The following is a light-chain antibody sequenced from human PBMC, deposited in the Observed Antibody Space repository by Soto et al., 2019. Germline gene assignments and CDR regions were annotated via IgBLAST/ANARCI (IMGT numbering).Light chain of an antibody. J-gene: IGLJ1*01. Sequence: QSVLTQPASVSGSPGQSITISCTGTSSDVGNYNYVSWYQQHPGKAPKVLIYEVSNRPSGVSFRFSGSKSGNTASLTISGLQAEDEADYYCSSYTDISLYVFGSGTKVTVL. CDR2: EVS. CDR1: SSDVGNYNY. V-gene: IGLV2-14*01. CDR3: SSYTDISLYV.